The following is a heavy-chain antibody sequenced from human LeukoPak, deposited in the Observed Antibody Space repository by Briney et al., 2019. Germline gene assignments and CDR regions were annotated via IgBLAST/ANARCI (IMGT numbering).Heavy chain of an antibody. Sequence: SSETLSLTCAVSGYSISSGYYWGWIRQPPGKELEWIGRIYTSGSTNYNPSLKSRVTISVDTSKNQFSLKLSSVTAADTAVYFCARVGVEAQGLHFDYWGQGTLVTVSS. V-gene: IGHV4-38-2*01. CDR1: GYSISSGYY. CDR3: ARVGVEAQGLHFDY. CDR2: IYTSGST. J-gene: IGHJ4*02. D-gene: IGHD3-3*01.